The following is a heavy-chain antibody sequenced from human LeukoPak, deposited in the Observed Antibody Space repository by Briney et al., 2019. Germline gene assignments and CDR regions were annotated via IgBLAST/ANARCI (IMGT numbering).Heavy chain of an antibody. CDR1: GFTFITYA. D-gene: IGHD1-26*01. J-gene: IGHJ4*02. Sequence: GGSLRLSCAASGFTFITYAMTWVRQAPGKGLEWVSAISNSGGSTYYADSVRGRFTISRDNSKNTLYLQMNSLRAEDTAVYYCARDRGSGSYPDYWGQGTLVTVSS. CDR2: ISNSGGST. CDR3: ARDRGSGSYPDY. V-gene: IGHV3-23*01.